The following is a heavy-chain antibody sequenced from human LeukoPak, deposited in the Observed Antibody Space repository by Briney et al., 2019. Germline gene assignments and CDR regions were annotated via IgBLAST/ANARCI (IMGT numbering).Heavy chain of an antibody. CDR1: GGSISSSSYY. CDR2: IYYSGST. Sequence: SETLSLTCTVSGGSISSSSYYWGWIRQPPGKGLEWIGSIYYSGSTYYNPSLKSRVTISVDTSKNQFSLKLSSVTAADTAVYYCARPRRGYYYYMDVWGKGTTVTVSS. CDR3: ARPRRGYYYYMDV. V-gene: IGHV4-39*01. J-gene: IGHJ6*03.